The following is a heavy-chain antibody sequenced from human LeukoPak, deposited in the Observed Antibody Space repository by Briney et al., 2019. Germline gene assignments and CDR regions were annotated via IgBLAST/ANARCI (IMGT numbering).Heavy chain of an antibody. Sequence: SQTLSLTCTVSGGSISSGSYYWSWIRQPAGKGLEWIGRIYTSGSTNYNPSLKSRVTISVDTSKNQFPLKLSSVTAADTAVYYCARQIPGIAAAGIPDWGQGTLVTVSS. J-gene: IGHJ4*02. D-gene: IGHD6-13*01. CDR3: ARQIPGIAAAGIPD. CDR2: IYTSGST. V-gene: IGHV4-61*02. CDR1: GGSISSGSYY.